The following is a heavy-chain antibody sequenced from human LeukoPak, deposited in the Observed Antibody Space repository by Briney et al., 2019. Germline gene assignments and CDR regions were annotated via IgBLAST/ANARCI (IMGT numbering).Heavy chain of an antibody. CDR3: AREWLDDKTAFDY. CDR1: GVSFSGYY. V-gene: IGHV4-34*01. J-gene: IGHJ4*02. D-gene: IGHD6-19*01. Sequence: SETLSLPCAVYGVSFSGYYLSWIRHPTGKGLEWIGEINHSGSTNYKPSLKSRVTISVDTSKNQLSLNVNPVTAADTAVYYCAREWLDDKTAFDYWGQRTLVTVSS. CDR2: INHSGST.